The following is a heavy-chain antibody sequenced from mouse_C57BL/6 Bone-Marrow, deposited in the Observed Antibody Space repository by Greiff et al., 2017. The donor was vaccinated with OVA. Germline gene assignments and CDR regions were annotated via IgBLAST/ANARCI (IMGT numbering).Heavy chain of an antibody. CDR2: INPSSGYT. CDR1: GYTFTSYW. V-gene: IGHV1-7*01. J-gene: IGHJ3*01. CDR3: ARSHYSNYDWFAY. D-gene: IGHD2-5*01. Sequence: VQLQESGAELAKPGASVKLSCKASGYTFTSYWMHWVKQRPGQGLEWIGYINPSSGYTKYNQKFKDKATLTADKSSSTAYMQLSSLTYEDSAVYYCARSHYSNYDWFAYWGQGTLVTVSA.